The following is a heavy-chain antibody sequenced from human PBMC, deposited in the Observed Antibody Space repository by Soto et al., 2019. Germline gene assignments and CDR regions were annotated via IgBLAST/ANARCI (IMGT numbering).Heavy chain of an antibody. CDR1: GYSFTNYW. D-gene: IGHD5-18*01. Sequence: ESLKISCKGSGYSFTNYWIGWVRQMPGKGLEWMGIIYPGDSDTRYSPSFQGQVIISVDQSISTAYLQWSSLQASDTAMYYCARQDYNYAYFDFWGQGTLVTVSS. CDR2: IYPGDSDT. V-gene: IGHV5-51*01. CDR3: ARQDYNYAYFDF. J-gene: IGHJ4*02.